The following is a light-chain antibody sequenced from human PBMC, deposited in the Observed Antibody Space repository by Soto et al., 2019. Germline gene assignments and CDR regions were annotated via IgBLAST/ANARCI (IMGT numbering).Light chain of an antibody. Sequence: ETVMTQSPATLSVSPGERATLXCRASESFGSNLAWYQQKPGKVPRLIIFGASSRAHGNPVRFSGSGFATDFTRTISSLQSEDFAVYSGQNYNKWPWTFGQGTKVDIK. CDR3: QNYNKWPWT. CDR1: ESFGSN. CDR2: GAS. V-gene: IGKV3-15*01. J-gene: IGKJ1*01.